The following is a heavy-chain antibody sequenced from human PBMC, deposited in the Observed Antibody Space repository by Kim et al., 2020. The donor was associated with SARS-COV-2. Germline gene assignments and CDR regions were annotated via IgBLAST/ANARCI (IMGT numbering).Heavy chain of an antibody. CDR1: GFTFNNFA. J-gene: IGHJ4*03. D-gene: IGHD6-19*01. CDR2: ISSRGRDI. V-gene: IGHV3-23*01. Sequence: GGSLRLSCVTSGFTFNNFAMTWVRQAPGRGLELVAAISSRGRDIYYRDSVKGRFTISRDNSQNTVYLQMTSLTDDDTAMYYCAKNPWASSSRCYFDFWG. CDR3: AKNPWASSSRCYFDF.